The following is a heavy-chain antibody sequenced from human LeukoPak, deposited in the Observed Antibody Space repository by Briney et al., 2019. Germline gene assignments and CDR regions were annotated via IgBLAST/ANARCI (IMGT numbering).Heavy chain of an antibody. Sequence: SETLTLTCTVSGGSISSYYWSWIRQPPGKGLEWIGYIYYSGTTNYNPSLKSRVTISVDTSKNQFSLKLSSVTAADTAVYYCARRPSGYTLSWFEPWGLGTLVTVSS. D-gene: IGHD3-3*01. CDR3: ARRPSGYTLSWFEP. CDR1: GGSISSYY. J-gene: IGHJ5*02. V-gene: IGHV4-59*08. CDR2: IYYSGTT.